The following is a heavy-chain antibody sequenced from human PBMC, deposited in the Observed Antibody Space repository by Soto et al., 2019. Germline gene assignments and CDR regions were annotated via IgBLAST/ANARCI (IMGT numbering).Heavy chain of an antibody. D-gene: IGHD2-8*01. CDR3: ASHVMVYAIPSYGMDV. CDR1: GGTFSSCA. V-gene: IGHV1-69*13. J-gene: IGHJ6*02. Sequence: SVKVSCKASGGTFSSCAISWVRQAPGQGLEWMGGIIPIFGTANYAQKFQGRVTITADESTSTAYMELSSLRSEDTAVYYCASHVMVYAIPSYGMDVWGQGTTVTVSS. CDR2: IIPIFGTA.